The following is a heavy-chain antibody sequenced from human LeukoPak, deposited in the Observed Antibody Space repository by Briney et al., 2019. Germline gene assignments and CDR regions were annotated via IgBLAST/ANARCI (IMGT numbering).Heavy chain of an antibody. V-gene: IGHV3-23*01. J-gene: IGHJ5*02. CDR3: ARTYYDSNVAGFDP. D-gene: IGHD3-22*01. Sequence: GGSLRLSCAASGFTFSSYAMSWVRQAPGKGLEWVSAISGSGGSTYYADSVKGRFTISRDNSENTLYLQMNSLRAEDTAVYYCARTYYDSNVAGFDPWGQGTLVTVSS. CDR2: ISGSGGST. CDR1: GFTFSSYA.